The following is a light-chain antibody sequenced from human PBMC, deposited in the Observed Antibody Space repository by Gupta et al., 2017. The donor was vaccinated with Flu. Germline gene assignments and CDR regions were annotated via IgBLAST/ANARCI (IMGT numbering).Light chain of an antibody. V-gene: IGKV1-12*01. CDR3: QQAHSWPIT. CDR2: DAT. Sequence: DIQMTQSPSYVSASVGDRVTITCRASQGLSNCLAWYQQKPGKAPKLLISDATSLQSGVPSRFSGSASGTDFTLTISFLQPEDFATYFCQQAHSWPITFGQGTRLEIK. CDR1: QGLSNC. J-gene: IGKJ5*01.